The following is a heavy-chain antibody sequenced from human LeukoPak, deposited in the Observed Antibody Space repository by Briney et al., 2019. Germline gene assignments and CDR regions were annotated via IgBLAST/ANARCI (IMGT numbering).Heavy chain of an antibody. D-gene: IGHD3-16*01. V-gene: IGHV1-2*02. Sequence: PGESLKISCKGSGYTFTGYYMHWVRQAPGQGLEWMGWINPNSGGTNYAQKFQGRVTMTRDTSISTAYMELSRLRSDDTAVYYCARGRLWAYYFDYWGQGTLITVSS. CDR1: GYTFTGYY. J-gene: IGHJ4*02. CDR3: ARGRLWAYYFDY. CDR2: INPNSGGT.